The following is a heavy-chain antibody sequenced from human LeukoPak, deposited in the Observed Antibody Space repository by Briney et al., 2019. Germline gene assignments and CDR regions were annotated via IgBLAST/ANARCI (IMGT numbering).Heavy chain of an antibody. D-gene: IGHD3-10*01. CDR1: GYTFTGYY. Sequence: ASVKVSCKASGYTFTGYYMHWVRQAPGQGLEWMGWINPNSGGTHYAQKFQGRVTMTRDTSISTAYMELSRLRSDDTAVYYCARDSGSGHGDYWGQGTLVTVSS. V-gene: IGHV1-2*02. CDR3: ARDSGSGHGDY. CDR2: INPNSGGT. J-gene: IGHJ4*02.